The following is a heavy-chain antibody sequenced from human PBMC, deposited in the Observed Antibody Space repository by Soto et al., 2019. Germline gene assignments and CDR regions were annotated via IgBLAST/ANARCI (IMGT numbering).Heavy chain of an antibody. Sequence: PSETLSLTCTVSGGSISSYYWSWIRQPPGKGLEWIGYIYYSGSTNYNPSLKSRVTISVDTSKNQFSLKLSSVTAADTAVYYCAIAAGYYFDYWGQGTLVTVSS. J-gene: IGHJ4*02. D-gene: IGHD1-1*01. CDR2: IYYSGST. CDR1: GGSISSYY. CDR3: AIAAGYYFDY. V-gene: IGHV4-59*01.